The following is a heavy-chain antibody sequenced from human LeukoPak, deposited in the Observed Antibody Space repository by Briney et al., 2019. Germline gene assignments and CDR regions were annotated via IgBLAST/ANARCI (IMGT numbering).Heavy chain of an antibody. CDR3: ARIAGATTRGNNWFDP. Sequence: SETLSLTCTVSGGSISSYYWSWIRQPPGKGLEWIGYIYYSGSTNYNPSLKSRLTISVDTSKNQFSLKLSSVTAADTAVYYCARIAGATTRGNNWFDPWGQGTLVTVSS. D-gene: IGHD1-26*01. CDR1: GGSISSYY. V-gene: IGHV4-59*08. J-gene: IGHJ5*02. CDR2: IYYSGST.